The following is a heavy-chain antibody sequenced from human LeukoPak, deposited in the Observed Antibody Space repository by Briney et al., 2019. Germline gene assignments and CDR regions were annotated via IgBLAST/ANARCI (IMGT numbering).Heavy chain of an antibody. Sequence: GGSLRLSCAASGFTFSNYAMSWVRQAPGKGLEWVSAISGSGGTTFYADSVKGRFTISRDNSKNTPYLQVNSLRAADTAIYYCARYGLAYTYDFWGQGTLVTVSS. CDR1: GFTFSNYA. D-gene: IGHD3-16*01. J-gene: IGHJ4*02. CDR2: ISGSGGTT. V-gene: IGHV3-23*01. CDR3: ARYGLAYTYDF.